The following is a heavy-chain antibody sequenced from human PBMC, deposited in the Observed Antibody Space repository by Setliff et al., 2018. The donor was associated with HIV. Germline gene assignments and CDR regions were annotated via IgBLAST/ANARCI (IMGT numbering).Heavy chain of an antibody. V-gene: IGHV1-2*06. CDR2: INPNSGGT. Sequence: ASVKVSCKASGYTFTGYYMHWVRQAPGQGLEWMGRINPNSGGTNYAQKFQGRVTITRDTSATTAYMELSSLRSEDTAVYYCARDHRPNYYDNSGSPGYWGQGTLVTVSS. CDR1: GYTFTGYY. J-gene: IGHJ4*02. D-gene: IGHD3-22*01. CDR3: ARDHRPNYYDNSGSPGY.